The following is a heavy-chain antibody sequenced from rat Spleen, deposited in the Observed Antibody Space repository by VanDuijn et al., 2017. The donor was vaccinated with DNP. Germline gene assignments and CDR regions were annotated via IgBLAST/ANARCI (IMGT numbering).Heavy chain of an antibody. D-gene: IGHD1-11*01. CDR2: ISYSGIT. CDR3: ARGLNYGGYNYYWYFDF. CDR1: FYSITSSNN. V-gene: IGHV3-1*01. Sequence: EVQLQESGPGLVKPSQSLSLTCSVTFYSITSSNNWNWLRKFPGNKMEWMAYISYSGITGFNPSLKSRISITRDTSKNQFFLQLNSVTTEDTATYYCARGLNYGGYNYYWYFDFWGPGVMVTVSS. J-gene: IGHJ1*01.